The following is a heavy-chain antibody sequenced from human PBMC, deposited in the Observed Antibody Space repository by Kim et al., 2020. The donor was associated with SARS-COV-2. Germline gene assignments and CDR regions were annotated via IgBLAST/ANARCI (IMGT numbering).Heavy chain of an antibody. CDR3: ARGGEIRYFDWLLGV. CDR2: IYYSGST. Sequence: SETLSLTCTVSGGSISSYYWSWIRQPPGKGLEWIGYIYYSGSTTYNPSLKSRVTISVDTSKNQFSLKLSSVTAADTAVYYCARGGEIRYFDWLLGVWGQGTLVTVSS. V-gene: IGHV4-59*01. D-gene: IGHD3-9*01. CDR1: GGSISSYY. J-gene: IGHJ4*02.